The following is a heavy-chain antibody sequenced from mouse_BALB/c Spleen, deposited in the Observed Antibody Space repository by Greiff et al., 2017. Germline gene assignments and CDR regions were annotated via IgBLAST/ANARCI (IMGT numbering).Heavy chain of an antibody. CDR3: ARFPYDYDGDYAMDY. V-gene: IGHV2-2*02. CDR1: GFSLTSYG. D-gene: IGHD2-4*01. CDR2: IWSGGST. Sequence: QVQLKESGPGLVQPSQSLSITCTVSGFSLTSYGVHWVRQSPGKGLEWLGVIWSGGSTDYNAAFISRLSISKDNSKSQVFFKMNSLQANDTAIYYCARFPYDYDGDYAMDYWGQGTSVTVSS. J-gene: IGHJ4*01.